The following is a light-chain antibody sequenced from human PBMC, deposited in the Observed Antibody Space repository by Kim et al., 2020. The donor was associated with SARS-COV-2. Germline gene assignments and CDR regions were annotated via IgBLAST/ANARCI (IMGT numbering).Light chain of an antibody. CDR2: KAS. CDR3: QQYQTYST. Sequence: DIQVIQSPSTLSASVGDRVTITCRASQNIGNWLAWYQQKSGKAPKLLIYKASTLEGGVSSNFRGNGSGTEFTLTISSLQPDDFATYYCQQYQTYSTFGQGTKVDIK. V-gene: IGKV1-5*03. CDR1: QNIGNW. J-gene: IGKJ1*01.